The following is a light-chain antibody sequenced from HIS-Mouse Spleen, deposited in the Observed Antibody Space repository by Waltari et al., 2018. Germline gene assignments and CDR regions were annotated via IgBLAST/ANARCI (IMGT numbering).Light chain of an antibody. Sequence: SYELTQPPSVSVSPGQTARITCSGDALPKQYASWSQQKPGQAPGLGISKDSERPSGIPERFSGSSSGTTVTLTISGVQAEDEADYYCQSADSSGTYIWVFGGGTKLTVL. J-gene: IGLJ3*02. CDR1: ALPKQY. CDR3: QSADSSGTYIWV. CDR2: KDS. V-gene: IGLV3-25*03.